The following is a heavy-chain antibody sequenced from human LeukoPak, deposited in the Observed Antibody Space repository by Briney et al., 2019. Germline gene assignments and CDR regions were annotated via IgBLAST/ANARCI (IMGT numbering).Heavy chain of an antibody. V-gene: IGHV3-74*01. CDR2: INSDGSAT. J-gene: IGHJ3*02. CDR1: RFIFSSYW. CDR3: AKVGDTMVRGVIITARVRHGAFDI. D-gene: IGHD3-10*01. Sequence: AGSLRLSCEASRFIFSSYWMYWVRQTPGKGLVLVSRINSDGSATSYADSVKGRFTISRDNAKNTLYLQMNRLRAEDTAVYYCAKVGDTMVRGVIITARVRHGAFDIWGQGTIVTVSS.